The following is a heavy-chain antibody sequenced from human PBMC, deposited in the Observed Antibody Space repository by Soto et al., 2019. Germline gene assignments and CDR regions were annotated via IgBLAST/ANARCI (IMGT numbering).Heavy chain of an antibody. J-gene: IGHJ5*01. Sequence: QVQLVQSGAEVQKPGSSVKVSCKASGGTFSSFAISWLRQAPGQGLEWMGGITPLFNTATYAKKFQGRVTITADESTSTAYMELSSLGSEDTAVYYCARPRYSSGWYGSFDSWGQGTLVTVPS. CDR1: GGTFSSFA. CDR2: ITPLFNTA. D-gene: IGHD6-19*01. CDR3: ARPRYSSGWYGSFDS. V-gene: IGHV1-69*01.